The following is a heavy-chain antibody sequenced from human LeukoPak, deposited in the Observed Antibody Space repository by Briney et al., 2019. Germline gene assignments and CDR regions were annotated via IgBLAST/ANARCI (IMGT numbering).Heavy chain of an antibody. D-gene: IGHD5-12*01. CDR2: IYYSGST. J-gene: IGHJ4*02. V-gene: IGHV4-59*01. CDR1: GGSISSYY. Sequence: SETLSLTCTVSGGSISSYYWSWIRQPPGKGLEWIGYIYYSGSTNYNPSLKSRVTISVDTSKNQFSLKLSSVTAADTAVYYCARLATKVGQYYFDYXXQGXLXXVSS. CDR3: ARLATKVGQYYFDY.